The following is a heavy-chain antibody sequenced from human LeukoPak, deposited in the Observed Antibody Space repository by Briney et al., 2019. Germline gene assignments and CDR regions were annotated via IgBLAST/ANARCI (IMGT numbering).Heavy chain of an antibody. CDR3: ARGLRFLEWLTQDY. CDR2: IYYSGST. V-gene: IGHV4-59*01. D-gene: IGHD3-3*01. CDR1: GGSISSYY. J-gene: IGHJ4*02. Sequence: PSETLFLTCTVSGGSISSYYWSWIRQPPGKGLEWIGYIYYSGSTNYNPSLKSRVTISVDTSKNQFSLKLSSVTAADTAVYYCARGLRFLEWLTQDYWGQGTLVTVSS.